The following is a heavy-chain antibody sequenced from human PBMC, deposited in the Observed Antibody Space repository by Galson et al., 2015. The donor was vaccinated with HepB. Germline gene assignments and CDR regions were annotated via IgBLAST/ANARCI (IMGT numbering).Heavy chain of an antibody. CDR2: INPNSGGT. CDR3: ARDQALTFGGVNGMDV. CDR1: GYTFTGYY. Sequence: SVKVSCKASGYTFTGYYMHWVRQAPGQGLEWMGWINPNSGGTNYAQKFQGWVTMTRDTSISTAYMELSRLRSDDTAVYYCARDQALTFGGVNGMDVWGQGTTVTVSS. D-gene: IGHD3-16*01. J-gene: IGHJ6*02. V-gene: IGHV1-2*04.